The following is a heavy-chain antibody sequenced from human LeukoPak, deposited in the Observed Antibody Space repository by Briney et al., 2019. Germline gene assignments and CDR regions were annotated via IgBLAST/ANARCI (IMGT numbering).Heavy chain of an antibody. CDR3: ARHYCGGDCYFDC. CDR2: IYSGGST. V-gene: IGHV3-66*04. J-gene: IGHJ4*02. Sequence: PGGSLRLSCAASGFTVSSNYMSWVRQAPGKGLEWVSVIYSGGSTYYADSVKGRFTISRDNSKNTLYLQMNSLRAEDTAVYYCARHYCGGDCYFDCWGQGTLVTVSS. D-gene: IGHD2-21*02. CDR1: GFTVSSNY.